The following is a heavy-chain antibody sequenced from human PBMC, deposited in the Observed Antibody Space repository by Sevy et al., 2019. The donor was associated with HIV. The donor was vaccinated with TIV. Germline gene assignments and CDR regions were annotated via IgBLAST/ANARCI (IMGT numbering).Heavy chain of an antibody. V-gene: IGHV3-23*01. CDR3: AGGDTTMITDLDY. J-gene: IGHJ4*02. Sequence: GGSLRLSCAASGLTLTTTGMSWVRQAPGKGLEWVAGVTSDGTTYYADSVGDRFTVSRANSKNTLYLQLNSRRADDTAVFYCAGGDTTMITDLDYWGQGTLVTVSS. CDR1: GLTLTTTG. D-gene: IGHD3-16*01. CDR2: VTSDGTT.